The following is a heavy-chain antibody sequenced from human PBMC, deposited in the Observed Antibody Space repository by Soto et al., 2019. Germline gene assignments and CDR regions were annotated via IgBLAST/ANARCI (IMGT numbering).Heavy chain of an antibody. CDR3: ARDATEPWGWWSFDY. J-gene: IGHJ4*02. CDR1: GYTFTSYY. Sequence: QVQLVQSGAEVKKPGASVKVSCKASGYTFTSYYMHWVRQAPGQGLEWMGIINPSGGSTSYAQKFPGRVTMTRDTSTSTVYMELSSLRSEDTAVYYCARDATEPWGWWSFDYWGQGTLVTVSS. V-gene: IGHV1-46*01. CDR2: INPSGGST. D-gene: IGHD2-15*01.